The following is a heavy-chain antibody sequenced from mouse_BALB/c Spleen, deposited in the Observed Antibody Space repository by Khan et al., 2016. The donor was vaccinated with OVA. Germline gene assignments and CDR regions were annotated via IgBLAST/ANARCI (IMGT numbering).Heavy chain of an antibody. J-gene: IGHJ2*01. CDR1: GYIFTSYW. CDR2: IYPEPVIP. D-gene: IGHD3-2*02. Sequence: QVQLKQSGAELVRPGASVKLSCKTSGYIFTSYWIHWIKQRSGQGFNWIERIYPEPVIPTYSESFKNKATLTADKSSSTAYMQLSSLKSEDSAVYFCAREEALYYFDYWGQGTTLTVSS. V-gene: IGHV1S132*01. CDR3: AREEALYYFDY.